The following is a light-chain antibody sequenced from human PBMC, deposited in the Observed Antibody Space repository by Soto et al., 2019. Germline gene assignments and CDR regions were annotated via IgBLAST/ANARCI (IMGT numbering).Light chain of an antibody. Sequence: QPVLTQSPSASASLGASVNVTCTLSSGHNSYAIAWHQQQPEKGPRYLMKVNSDGSHIKGDGIPDRFSGSSSGSERYLTISSLQSEDEADYYCQTCGTGIFVVFGGGTKLTVL. CDR2: VNSDGSH. V-gene: IGLV4-69*01. CDR1: SGHNSYA. CDR3: QTCGTGIFVV. J-gene: IGLJ2*01.